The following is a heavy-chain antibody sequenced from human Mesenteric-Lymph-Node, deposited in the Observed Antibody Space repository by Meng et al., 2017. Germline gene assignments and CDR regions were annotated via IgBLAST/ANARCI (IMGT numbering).Heavy chain of an antibody. Sequence: QVKTWESGGGVVQPGRPLRLSCAASGIIVIMCGMHWVRQVPGKGLEWAPITCYDENKKYCPDSKKGRFTISRDNSKTTLFLQMSSLRVEDTAMYYCVRGNIDWYFDYWGQGTLVTVSS. J-gene: IGHJ4*02. CDR1: GIIVIMCG. V-gene: IGHV3-33*01. D-gene: IGHD3-9*01. CDR2: TCYDENKK. CDR3: VRGNIDWYFDY.